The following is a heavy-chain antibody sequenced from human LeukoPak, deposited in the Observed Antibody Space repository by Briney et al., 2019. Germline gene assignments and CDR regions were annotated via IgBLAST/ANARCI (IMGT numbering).Heavy chain of an antibody. V-gene: IGHV1-2*04. CDR2: INPNSGGT. Sequence: VSVKVSCKASGYTFTGYYMHWVRQAPGQGLEWMGWINPNSGGTNYAQKFQGWVTMTRDTSISTAYMELSRLRSDDTAVYYCARGGIAVARVFDYWGQGTLVTVSS. CDR3: ARGGIAVARVFDY. CDR1: GYTFTGYY. D-gene: IGHD6-19*01. J-gene: IGHJ4*02.